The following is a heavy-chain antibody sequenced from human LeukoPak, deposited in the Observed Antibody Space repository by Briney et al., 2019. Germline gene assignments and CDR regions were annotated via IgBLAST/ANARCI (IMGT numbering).Heavy chain of an antibody. D-gene: IGHD6-19*01. CDR1: GGSMRSSSNF. V-gene: IGHV4-39*01. Sequence: SETLSLTCTVSGGSMRSSSNFWAWIRQPPGKALEWIGSMFYSGSTTYYNPSLKSRVTISVDTSKNQFSLRPTSVTASDTAVYYCARQSEYTSGWHYIDYWGQGTLVTVSS. J-gene: IGHJ4*02. CDR3: ARQSEYTSGWHYIDY. CDR2: MFYSGST.